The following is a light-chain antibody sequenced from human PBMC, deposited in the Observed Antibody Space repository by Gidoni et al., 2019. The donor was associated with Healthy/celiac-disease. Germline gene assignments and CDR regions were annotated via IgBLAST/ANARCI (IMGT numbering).Light chain of an antibody. J-gene: IGLJ1*01. CDR1: SSNIGSNT. CDR3: AAWDDSLNAPYV. V-gene: IGLV1-44*01. Sequence: QSVLTQPPSASGTPGQRGTISCSGSSSNIGSNTVNWYQQLPGTAPKLLIYSNNQRPSGVPDRFSGSKSGPSASLAISGLQSEDEADYYCAAWDDSLNAPYVFGTGTKVTVL. CDR2: SNN.